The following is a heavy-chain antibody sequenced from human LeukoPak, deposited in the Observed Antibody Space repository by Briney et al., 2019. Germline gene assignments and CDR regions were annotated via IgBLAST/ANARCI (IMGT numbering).Heavy chain of an antibody. D-gene: IGHD3-9*01. J-gene: IGHJ4*02. CDR3: ARVTGRHFDWLPYFDY. Sequence: PVASVKVSCKASGYTFTGYYMHWVRQAPGQGLEWMGWINPNSGGTNYAQKFQGRVTMTRDTSISTAYMQLSRLRSDDTAVYYCARVTGRHFDWLPYFDYWGQGTLATVSS. V-gene: IGHV1-2*02. CDR1: GYTFTGYY. CDR2: INPNSGGT.